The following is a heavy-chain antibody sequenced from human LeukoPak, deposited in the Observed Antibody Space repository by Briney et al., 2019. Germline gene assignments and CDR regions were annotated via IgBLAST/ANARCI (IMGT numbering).Heavy chain of an antibody. V-gene: IGHV1-69*13. CDR1: GGTLSSYA. CDR2: IIPIFGTA. D-gene: IGHD3-22*01. Sequence: SVKVSCKASGGTLSSYAISWVRQAPGQGLEWMGGIIPIFGTANYAQKFQGRVTITADESTSTAYMELSSLRSEDTAVYYCARNQGPYYYDSSGSGFDPWGQGTLVTVSS. J-gene: IGHJ5*02. CDR3: ARNQGPYYYDSSGSGFDP.